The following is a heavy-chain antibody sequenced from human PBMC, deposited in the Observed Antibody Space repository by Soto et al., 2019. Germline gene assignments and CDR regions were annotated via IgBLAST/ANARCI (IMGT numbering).Heavy chain of an antibody. CDR2: IYWDDDK. Sequence: QITLKESGPTLVKPIQTLTLTCSFSGFSLTTSGVGVGWIRQPPGKALEWLALIYWDDDKRYSPSLRSRLTITKNTSKNHLLLTLTNVHPVDTATYYCAHSLTLNSDWHYGRFDYCGQGTLVTVSS. V-gene: IGHV2-5*02. CDR1: GFSLTTSGVG. CDR3: AHSLTLNSDWHYGRFDY. D-gene: IGHD1-7*01. J-gene: IGHJ4*02.